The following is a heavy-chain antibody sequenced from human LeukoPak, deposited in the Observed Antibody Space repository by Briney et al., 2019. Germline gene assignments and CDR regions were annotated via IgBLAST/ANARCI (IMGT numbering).Heavy chain of an antibody. CDR1: GGTFSSYA. Sequence: SVKVSCKASGGTFSSYAISWVRQAPGQGLEWMGGIIPIFGTANYAQKFQGRVTITADESTSTAYMELSSLRSEDTAVYYCAKVSDYDYVWGSYRYNYFDYWGQGTLVTVSS. CDR2: IIPIFGTA. D-gene: IGHD3-16*02. V-gene: IGHV1-69*13. J-gene: IGHJ4*02. CDR3: AKVSDYDYVWGSYRYNYFDY.